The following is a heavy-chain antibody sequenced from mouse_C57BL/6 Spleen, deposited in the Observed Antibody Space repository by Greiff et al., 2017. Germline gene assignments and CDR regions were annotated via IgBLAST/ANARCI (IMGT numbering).Heavy chain of an antibody. V-gene: IGHV1-82*01. CDR2: IYPGDGDT. CDR3: ARWGYDYGYFDY. CDR1: GYAFSSSW. J-gene: IGHJ2*01. D-gene: IGHD2-4*01. Sequence: VQLQQSGPELVKPGASVKISCKASGYAFSSSWMNWVKQRPGKGLEWIGRIYPGDGDTNYNGKFKGKATLTADKSSSTAYMQLSSLTSEDSAVYFCARWGYDYGYFDYWGQGTTLTVSS.